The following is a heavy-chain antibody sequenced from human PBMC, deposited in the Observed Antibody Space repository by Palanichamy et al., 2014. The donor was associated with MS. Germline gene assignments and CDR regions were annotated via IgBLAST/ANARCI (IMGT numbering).Heavy chain of an antibody. D-gene: IGHD2-2*01. CDR3: VKAGLSRSYMDV. Sequence: QVQLVESGGGVVQPGRSLRLSCAASGFTFSSYGMHWVRQAPGKGLEWVAVISYDGSNKYYADSVKGRFTISRDNSKNTLYLQMNSLRAEDTAVYYCVKAGLSRSYMDVWGKGTTVTVSS. CDR1: GFTFSSYG. J-gene: IGHJ6*03. V-gene: IGHV3-30*18. CDR2: ISYDGSNK.